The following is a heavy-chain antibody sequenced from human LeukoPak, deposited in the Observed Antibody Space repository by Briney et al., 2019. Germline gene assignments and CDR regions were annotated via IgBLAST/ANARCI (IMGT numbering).Heavy chain of an antibody. CDR3: ARATVTTKGDYYYYMDV. CDR1: GGSFSGYY. V-gene: IGHV4-34*01. CDR2: INHSGST. Sequence: PSETLSLTCAVYGGSFSGYYWSWIRQPPGKGLEWIGEINHSGSTNYNPSLKSRVTISVDTSKNQFSLKLSSVTAADTAVYYCARATVTTKGDYYYYMDVWGKGTTVTISS. J-gene: IGHJ6*03. D-gene: IGHD4-17*01.